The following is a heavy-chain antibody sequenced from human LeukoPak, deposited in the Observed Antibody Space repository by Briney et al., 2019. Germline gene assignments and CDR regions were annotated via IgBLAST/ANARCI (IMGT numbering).Heavy chain of an antibody. J-gene: IGHJ4*02. V-gene: IGHV3-74*01. Sequence: GGSLRLSCAASGFTFSSYWMHWVRQAPGKGLVWVSRISSDESRTNYADSVKGRFSISRDNAKNTVYLQMNSLRAEDTAVYYCARVRAVAGTEVLYYFDYWGQGTLVTVSS. D-gene: IGHD6-19*01. CDR2: ISSDESRT. CDR1: GFTFSSYW. CDR3: ARVRAVAGTEVLYYFDY.